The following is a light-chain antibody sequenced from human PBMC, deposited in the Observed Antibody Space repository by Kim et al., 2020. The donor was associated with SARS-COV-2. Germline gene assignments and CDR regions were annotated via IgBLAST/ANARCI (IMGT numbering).Light chain of an antibody. V-gene: IGKV1-5*03. J-gene: IGKJ2*01. CDR3: QQYDNY. Sequence: QSPSTLSASVGDRVIITCRASQSNSMWLAWCQQKPGKAPKLLISKASSLQSGVPSRFSGSGSGTEFTLTISSLQPDDFGTYYCQQYDNYFGQGTKLEI. CDR2: KAS. CDR1: QSNSMW.